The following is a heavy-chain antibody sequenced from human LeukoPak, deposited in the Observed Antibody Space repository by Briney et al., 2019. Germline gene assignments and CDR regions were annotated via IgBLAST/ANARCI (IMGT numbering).Heavy chain of an antibody. CDR2: IYTSGST. CDR1: GYSITGGYY. Sequence: PSETLSLTCSVSGYSITGGYYWGWIRQPAGKGLEWIGRIYTSGSTNYNPSLRSRVTMSVDTSENQFTLKLSSVTAADTAVYYCARGNAFWSPFDYWGQGTLVTVSS. CDR3: ARGNAFWSPFDY. J-gene: IGHJ4*02. D-gene: IGHD3/OR15-3a*01. V-gene: IGHV4-4*07.